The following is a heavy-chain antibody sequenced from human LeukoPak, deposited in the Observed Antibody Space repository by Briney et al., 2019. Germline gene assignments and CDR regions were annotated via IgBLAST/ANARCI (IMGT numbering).Heavy chain of an antibody. D-gene: IGHD6-19*01. CDR2: ISSSGSTI. CDR3: AKDLGSSGWYIDY. J-gene: IGHJ4*02. V-gene: IGHV3-11*01. Sequence: GGSLRLSCAASGFTFSDYYMSWIRQAPGKGLEWVSYISSSGSTIYYADSVKGRFTISRDNSKNTLYLQMNSLRAEDTAVYYCAKDLGSSGWYIDYWGQGTLVTVSS. CDR1: GFTFSDYY.